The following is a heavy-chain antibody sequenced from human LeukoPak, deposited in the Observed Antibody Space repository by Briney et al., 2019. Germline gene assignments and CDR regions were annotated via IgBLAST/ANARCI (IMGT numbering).Heavy chain of an antibody. J-gene: IGHJ4*02. V-gene: IGHV4-61*02. D-gene: IGHD3-10*01. CDR3: ARERGVTYYYGSGSYPDY. CDR2: IYTSRST. Sequence: PSQTLSLTCTVSGGSISSDGYYWSRIRQPAGKGLEWIGRIYTSRSTHYNPSLQSRLTISIDTAKNQFSLKLSSVTAADTAMYYCARERGVTYYYGSGSYPDYWGQGTLVAVSS. CDR1: GGSISSDGYY.